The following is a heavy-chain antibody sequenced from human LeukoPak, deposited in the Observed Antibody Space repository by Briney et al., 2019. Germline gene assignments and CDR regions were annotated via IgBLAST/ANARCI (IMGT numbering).Heavy chain of an antibody. J-gene: IGHJ4*02. Sequence: SETLSLTCTVAGGSISSTTYYWAWIRQPPGEGLEGIGRIYKTGNTNYSPSLKSRVFMSGDTSKNPFSLELCSVTAADRAVYFCTRHQTNNYGPGTTFDFWGQGTLVTVSS. CDR2: IYKTGNT. D-gene: IGHD3-10*01. V-gene: IGHV4-39*01. CDR3: TRHQTNNYGPGTTFDF. CDR1: GGSISSTTYY.